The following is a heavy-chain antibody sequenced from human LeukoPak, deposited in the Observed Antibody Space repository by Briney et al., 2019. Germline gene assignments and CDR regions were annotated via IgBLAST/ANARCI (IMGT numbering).Heavy chain of an antibody. CDR2: ISSSGSTI. J-gene: IGHJ6*02. CDR1: VFTFSDYY. Sequence: GGSLRLSCAASVFTFSDYYMSWIRQAPGKGLEWVSYISSSGSTIYYADSVKGRFTISRDNAKNSLYLQMNSLRAEDTAVYYCARSLWFGELYGMDVWGQGTTVTVSS. CDR3: ARSLWFGELYGMDV. V-gene: IGHV3-11*01. D-gene: IGHD3-10*01.